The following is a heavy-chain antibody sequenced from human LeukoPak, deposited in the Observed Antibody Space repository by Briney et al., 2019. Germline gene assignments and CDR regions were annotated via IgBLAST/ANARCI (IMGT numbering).Heavy chain of an antibody. Sequence: PGGSLRLSCAASGFTFSDYYIGWIRQAPGKGLEWVSYISSSDSNIYYAHSLQGRFTISRDKATNSLYLQMNSLRAEDTAVYYCARRGPVNSYSSSWLFDYWGQGTLVSVS. J-gene: IGHJ4*02. CDR3: ARRGPVNSYSSSWLFDY. D-gene: IGHD6-13*01. CDR2: ISSSDSNI. V-gene: IGHV3-11*01. CDR1: GFTFSDYY.